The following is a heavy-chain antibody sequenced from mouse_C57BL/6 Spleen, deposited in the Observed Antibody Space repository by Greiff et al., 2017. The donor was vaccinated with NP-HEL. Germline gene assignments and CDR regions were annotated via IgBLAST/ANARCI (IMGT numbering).Heavy chain of an antibody. Sequence: VQLQQSGAELVRPGASVKLSCTASGFNIKDDYMHWVKQRPEQGLEWIGWIDPENGDTEYASKFQGKATITADTSSNTAYLQLSSLTSEDTAVYYCTTDYYGSSNPAWFAYWGQGTPVTVSA. J-gene: IGHJ3*01. CDR3: TTDYYGSSNPAWFAY. CDR1: GFNIKDDY. V-gene: IGHV14-4*01. CDR2: IDPENGDT. D-gene: IGHD1-1*01.